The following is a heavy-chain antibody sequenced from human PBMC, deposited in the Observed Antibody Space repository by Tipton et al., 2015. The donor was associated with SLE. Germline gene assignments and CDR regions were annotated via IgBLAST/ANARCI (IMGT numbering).Heavy chain of an antibody. V-gene: IGHV3-48*02. CDR1: GFTFSSYS. Sequence: SLRLSCAASGFTFSSYSMSWVRQAPGKGLEWVSYISGSSSTIYYADSVKGRFTISRDNAKNSLYLQMNSLRDEDTAVYYCARDGYYYDSSGQGHFQHWGQGTLVTVSS. CDR2: ISGSSSTI. CDR3: ARDGYYYDSSGQGHFQH. J-gene: IGHJ1*01. D-gene: IGHD3-22*01.